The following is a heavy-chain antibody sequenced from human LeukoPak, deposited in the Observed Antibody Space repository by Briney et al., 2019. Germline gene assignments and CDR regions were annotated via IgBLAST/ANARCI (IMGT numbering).Heavy chain of an antibody. Sequence: GGSLRLSCAASGFTFSSYWMSWARQAPGKGLEWVAIIKEDRNVKYYVDSVKGRFTISRDNAENSLYLQMNSLRAEDTAVYYCAAGRGDYWGQGTLVTVSS. CDR1: GFTFSSYW. D-gene: IGHD1-26*01. V-gene: IGHV3-7*01. CDR3: AAGRGDY. CDR2: IKEDRNVK. J-gene: IGHJ4*02.